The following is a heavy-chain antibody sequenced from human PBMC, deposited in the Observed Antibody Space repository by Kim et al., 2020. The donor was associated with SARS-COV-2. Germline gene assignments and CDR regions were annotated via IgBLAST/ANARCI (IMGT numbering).Heavy chain of an antibody. D-gene: IGHD3-3*01. V-gene: IGHV3-11*01. J-gene: IGHJ6*02. Sequence: ADAVKGRFTISRDNAKNSLYLQMNSLRAEDTSMYYCARPELRFVVNAMDVWGQGTTVTVSS. CDR3: ARPELRFVVNAMDV.